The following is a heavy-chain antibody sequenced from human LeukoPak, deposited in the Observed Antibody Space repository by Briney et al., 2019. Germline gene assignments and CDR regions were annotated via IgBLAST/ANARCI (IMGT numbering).Heavy chain of an antibody. V-gene: IGHV4-34*01. J-gene: IGHJ4*02. CDR2: INHSGTT. D-gene: IGHD2-21*02. CDR1: GGSLSGNY. CDR3: ARNGLAYCGGDCYSY. Sequence: SETLSLTCGVNGGSLSGNYWSWIRQPPGKGLEWIGEINHSGTTYYNPSLKSRVTISVDTSKNQFSLKLSSVTAADTAVYYCARNGLAYCGGDCYSYWGQGTLVTVSS.